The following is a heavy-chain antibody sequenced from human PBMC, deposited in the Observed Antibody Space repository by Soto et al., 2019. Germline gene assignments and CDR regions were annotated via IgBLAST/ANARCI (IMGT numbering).Heavy chain of an antibody. CDR1: GFTLTSYW. J-gene: IGHJ4*02. CDR3: AREEYDYWNDYKRYFDY. V-gene: IGHV3-7*01. Sequence: GGSLRLSXAASGFTLTSYWMSWVRQAPGKGLEWVANMNQDGSERYYVDSVKGRFTISRDNAKNSLYLQMNSLRPEDTAVYYCAREEYDYWNDYKRYFDYWGQGALVTVSS. CDR2: MNQDGSER. D-gene: IGHD3-3*01.